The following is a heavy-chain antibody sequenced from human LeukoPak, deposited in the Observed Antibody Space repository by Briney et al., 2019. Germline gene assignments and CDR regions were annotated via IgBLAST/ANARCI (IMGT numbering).Heavy chain of an antibody. CDR3: AKQLVLDY. V-gene: IGHV3-64*01. D-gene: IGHD1-1*01. Sequence: GGSLRLSCAASGFTFSSYAMHWVRQAPGKGLEYVSAISSNGGSTYYANSVKGRFTISRDNSENTLYLQMNSLRAEDTAVYYCAKQLVLDYWGQGTLVTVSS. CDR2: ISSNGGST. CDR1: GFTFSSYA. J-gene: IGHJ4*02.